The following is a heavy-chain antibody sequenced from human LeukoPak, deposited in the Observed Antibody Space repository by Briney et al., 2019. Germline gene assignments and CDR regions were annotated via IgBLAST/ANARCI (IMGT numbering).Heavy chain of an antibody. V-gene: IGHV1-2*02. D-gene: IGHD3-10*01. CDR3: FGSGSGGFDI. CDR1: GGTFSSYA. Sequence: ASVKVSCKASGGTFSSYAISWVRQAPGQGLEWVGWINPNSGGTNYAQSFQGRVTMTRDTSISTAYMELYSLRSDDTAVYYCFGSGSGGFDIWGQGTMVTVSS. CDR2: INPNSGGT. J-gene: IGHJ3*02.